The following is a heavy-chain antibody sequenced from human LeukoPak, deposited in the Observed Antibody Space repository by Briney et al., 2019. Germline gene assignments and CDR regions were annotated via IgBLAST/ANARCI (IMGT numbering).Heavy chain of an antibody. CDR1: GYTFTSYG. V-gene: IGHV1-69*13. CDR3: ARLGPHYGGNPDNWFDP. CDR2: IIPIFGTP. Sequence: SVKVSCKASGYTFTSYGISWVRQAPGQGLEWMGGIIPIFGTPNYAQKFQGRVTITADESTSTAYMELISLRSEDTAVYYCARLGPHYGGNPDNWFDPWGQGTLVTVSS. J-gene: IGHJ5*02. D-gene: IGHD4-23*01.